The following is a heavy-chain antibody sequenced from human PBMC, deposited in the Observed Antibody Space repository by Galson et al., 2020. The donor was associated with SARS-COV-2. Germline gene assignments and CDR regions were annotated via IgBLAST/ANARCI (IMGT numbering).Heavy chain of an antibody. CDR2: ISPANSDT. CDR3: ARRDSVTGAPFDL. V-gene: IGHV5-51*01. D-gene: IGHD7-27*01. Sequence: GESLKISCKGSGYSFTDYWIGWVRQMPGKGLEWMVIISPANSDTRYSPSFQGQVTISADKSISTAYLQWSSLEASDTAMYYCARRDSVTGAPFDLWGQGTLVTVFS. CDR1: GYSFTDYW. J-gene: IGHJ4*02.